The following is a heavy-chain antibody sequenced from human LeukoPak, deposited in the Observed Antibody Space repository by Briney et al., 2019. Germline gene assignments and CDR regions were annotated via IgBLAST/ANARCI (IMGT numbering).Heavy chain of an antibody. CDR1: GCTFSSYA. V-gene: IGHV3-30*02. CDR2: IRSDGSNA. J-gene: IGHJ5*02. D-gene: IGHD2-15*01. Sequence: GGSLRLSCAASGCTFSSYAMHWVRQAPGKGLEWVAFIRSDGSNAYYADSVQGRFTITRDNSKNTLNLQMNSLRAEDTAVYYCAKTRRHGSGGSCYWFDAGGQGTLVTV. CDR3: AKTRRHGSGGSCYWFDA.